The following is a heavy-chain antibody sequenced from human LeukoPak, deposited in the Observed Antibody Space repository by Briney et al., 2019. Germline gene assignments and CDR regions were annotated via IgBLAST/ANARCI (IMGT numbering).Heavy chain of an antibody. D-gene: IGHD6-19*01. V-gene: IGHV3-33*01. CDR1: GFTFSNFG. CDR2: IWYDGSNE. CDR3: ASGIAVSGTAY. J-gene: IGHJ4*02. Sequence: AGGSLRLSCAASGFTFSNFGMHWVRQAPGKGLEWVALIWYDGSNEYYADSVKGRFTISRDNSKNTLYLQMNSLRAEDTAVYYCASGIAVSGTAYWGQGTLVTVSS.